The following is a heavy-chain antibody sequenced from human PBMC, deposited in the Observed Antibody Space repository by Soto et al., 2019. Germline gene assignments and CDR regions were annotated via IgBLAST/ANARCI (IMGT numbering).Heavy chain of an antibody. D-gene: IGHD4-17*01. V-gene: IGHV4-59*01. J-gene: IGHJ2*01. CDR1: GGSISSYY. CDR2: IYYSGST. CDR3: ARTATVIDLWHFDL. Sequence: QVQLQESGPGLVKPSETLSLICSVSGGSISSYYWSWIRQPPGKGLEWIGYIYYSGSTNYNPSLKSQVNIRIETPKKQVSLNLSCVPAADTVVYYCARTATVIDLWHFDLWGRGTMVTESS.